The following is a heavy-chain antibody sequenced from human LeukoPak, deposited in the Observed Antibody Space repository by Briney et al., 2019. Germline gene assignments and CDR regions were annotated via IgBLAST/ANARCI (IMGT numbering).Heavy chain of an antibody. V-gene: IGHV3-23*01. J-gene: IGHJ4*02. Sequence: GGSLRLSCAASGFTFRIYAMSWVRQAPGKGLEWVSGISGSGGSTYYADSVKGRFTISRDNSKNTLYLQMDSLRVEDTAVYYCAKVAKYYYGSETYYFFEHWGQGTPVTASS. D-gene: IGHD3-10*01. CDR1: GFTFRIYA. CDR3: AKVAKYYYGSETYYFFEH. CDR2: ISGSGGST.